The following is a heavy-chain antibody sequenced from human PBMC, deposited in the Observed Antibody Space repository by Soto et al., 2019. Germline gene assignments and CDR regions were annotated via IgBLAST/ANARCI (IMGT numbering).Heavy chain of an antibody. CDR3: ATVLYDSSGYSSRLGNYYYGMDV. D-gene: IGHD3-22*01. CDR1: GGSISSYY. Sequence: SETLSLTCTVSGGSISSYYWSWIRQPAGKGLEWIGRIYTSGSTNYNPSLKSRVTMSVDTSKNQFSLKLSSVTAADTAVYYCATVLYDSSGYSSRLGNYYYGMDVWGQGTTVTVPS. V-gene: IGHV4-4*07. CDR2: IYTSGST. J-gene: IGHJ6*02.